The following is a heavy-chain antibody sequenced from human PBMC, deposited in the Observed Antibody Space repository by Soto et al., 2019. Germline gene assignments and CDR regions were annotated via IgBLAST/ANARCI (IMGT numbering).Heavy chain of an antibody. D-gene: IGHD6-13*01. J-gene: IGHJ4*02. CDR2: ISYDGSNK. CDR1: GFTFSSYA. V-gene: IGHV3-30-3*01. Sequence: GGSLRLSCAASGFTFSSYAMHWVRQAPGKGLEWVAVISYDGSNKYYADAVKGRFTISRDNSKNTLYLQMNSLRDEDTAVYYCARAWYSSSCFTYYFDYWGQGTLVTVSA. CDR3: ARAWYSSSCFTYYFDY.